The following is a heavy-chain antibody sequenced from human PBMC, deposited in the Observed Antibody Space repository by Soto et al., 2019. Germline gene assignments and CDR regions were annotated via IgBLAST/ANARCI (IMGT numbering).Heavy chain of an antibody. D-gene: IGHD3-3*01. J-gene: IGHJ4*02. Sequence: EVQLVESGGGLVQPGGSLRLSCAASGFTVSSNYMSWVRQAPGKGLEWVSVIYSGGSTYYADSVKGRFTISRDNSKNTLYLQMNSRGGGEGGGEWCAREQFLEWLSVYYFDYWGQGTLVTVSS. CDR3: AREQFLEWLSVYYFDY. CDR2: IYSGGST. V-gene: IGHV3-66*01. CDR1: GFTVSSNY.